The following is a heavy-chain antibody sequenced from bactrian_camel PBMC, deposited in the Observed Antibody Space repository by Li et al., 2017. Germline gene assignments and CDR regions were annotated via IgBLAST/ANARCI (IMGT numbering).Heavy chain of an antibody. Sequence: QVQLVESGGGLVQPGGSLRLSCAASGFTFSDYYMSWVRQAPGKGLEWVFSIYSDGTTTLYADSVKGRFTISKDNVKNTLYLQMNSLKPEDTAMYYCAADFVNKQLARSYDYWGQGTQVTVS. V-gene: IGHV3-2*01. D-gene: IGHD7*01. CDR3: AADFVNKQLARSYDY. CDR2: IYSDGTTT. CDR1: GFTFSDYY. J-gene: IGHJ4*01.